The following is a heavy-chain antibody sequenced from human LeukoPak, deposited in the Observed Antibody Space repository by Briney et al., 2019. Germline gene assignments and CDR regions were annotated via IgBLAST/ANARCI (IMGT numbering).Heavy chain of an antibody. V-gene: IGHV3-11*01. Sequence: TGGSLRLSCAASGFTFSDYYMSWIRQAPGKGLEWVSYISSSGSTIYYADSVKGRFTISRDNAKNTLYLQMNSLRAEDTAVYYCAKDERLMITFGGVINYWGQGTLVTVSS. J-gene: IGHJ4*02. CDR1: GFTFSDYY. CDR2: ISSSGSTI. CDR3: AKDERLMITFGGVINY. D-gene: IGHD3-16*02.